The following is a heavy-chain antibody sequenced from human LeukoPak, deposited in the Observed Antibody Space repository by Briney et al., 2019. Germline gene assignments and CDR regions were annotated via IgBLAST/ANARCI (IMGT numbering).Heavy chain of an antibody. J-gene: IGHJ4*02. CDR3: ARSTYYYDSSGYLYPSFFDY. CDR1: GFTFSSYS. V-gene: IGHV3-48*02. Sequence: PGGSLRLSCAASGFTFSSYSMNWVRQAPGKGLEWVSYISSSSSTIYYADYADSVKGRFTISRDNAKNSLYLQMNSLRDEDTAVYYCARSTYYYDSSGYLYPSFFDYWGQGNLVTVSS. D-gene: IGHD3-22*01. CDR2: ISSSSSTI.